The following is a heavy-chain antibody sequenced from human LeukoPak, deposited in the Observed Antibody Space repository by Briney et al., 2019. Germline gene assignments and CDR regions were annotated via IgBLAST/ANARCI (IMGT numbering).Heavy chain of an antibody. Sequence: EPSETLSLTCAVSGGSISSGGYSWSWIRQPPGKGLEWIGYIYHSGSTYYNASLKSRVTISVDRSKNQFSLKLSSVTAADTAVYYCATPRSGNDAFDIWGQGTMVTVSS. V-gene: IGHV4-30-2*01. D-gene: IGHD3-3*01. J-gene: IGHJ3*02. CDR2: IYHSGST. CDR3: ATPRSGNDAFDI. CDR1: GGSISSGGYS.